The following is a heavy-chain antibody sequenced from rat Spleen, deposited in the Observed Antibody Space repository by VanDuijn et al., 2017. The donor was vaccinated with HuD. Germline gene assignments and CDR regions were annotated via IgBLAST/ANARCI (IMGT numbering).Heavy chain of an antibody. V-gene: IGHV2S63*01. CDR1: GFTFSDYY. Sequence: EVQLVESDGGLVQPGRSLKLSCAASGFTFSDYYMAWVRQPPGKGLEWMGVIWTGGSTAYNSLLKSRLSITRDISESQVFLKMNSLQTEDTATYYCARANRDSYAHFDHWGQGVMVTVSS. CDR3: ARANRDSYAHFDH. CDR2: IWTGGST. J-gene: IGHJ2*01. D-gene: IGHD1-12*01.